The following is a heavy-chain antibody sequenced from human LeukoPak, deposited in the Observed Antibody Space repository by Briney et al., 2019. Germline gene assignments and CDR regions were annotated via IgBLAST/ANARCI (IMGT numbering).Heavy chain of an antibody. J-gene: IGHJ6*04. CDR1: GGSFSGYF. D-gene: IGHD2-2*01. V-gene: IGHV4-34*01. CDR2: INHSGST. CDR3: ARGFAVTDIVVVPAGMDV. Sequence: SETLSLTCAVYGGSFSGYFWSWIRQPPGKGLEWIGEINHSGSTNHNPSLKSRVTISVDTSKNQFSLKLSSVTAADTAVYYCARGFAVTDIVVVPAGMDVWGKGTTVTVSS.